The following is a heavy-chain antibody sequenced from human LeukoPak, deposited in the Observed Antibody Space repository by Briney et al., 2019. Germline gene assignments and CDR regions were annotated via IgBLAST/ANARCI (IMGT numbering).Heavy chain of an antibody. CDR3: AKRGVVIRVILVGFHKEAYYFES. CDR1: GFTFSSYA. D-gene: IGHD3/OR15-3a*01. V-gene: IGHV3-23*03. J-gene: IGHJ4*02. CDR2: IYSGGST. Sequence: GGSLRLSCAASGFTFSSYAMSWVRQAPGKGLEWVSVIYSGGSTYYADSVKGRFTISRHNSKNTLYLQMNSLRAEDTAVYFCAKRGVVIRVILVGFHKEAYYFESWGQGALVTVSS.